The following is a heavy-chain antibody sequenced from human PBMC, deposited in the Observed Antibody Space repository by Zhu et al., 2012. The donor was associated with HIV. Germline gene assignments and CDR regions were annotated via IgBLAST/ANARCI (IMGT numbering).Heavy chain of an antibody. V-gene: IGHV4-38-2*02. CDR2: ISHSGST. D-gene: IGHD1-26*01. Sequence: QVQLQESGPGLVKPSETLSLTCAVSGYSISSGYYWGWIRQPPGKGLEWIGSISHSGSTYYNPSLKSRVTISVDTSKNHFSLKLSSVTAADTAVYYCARDEGVGATGPDWGQGTLGHRLL. CDR1: GYSISSGYY. J-gene: IGHJ4*02. CDR3: ARDEGVGATGPD.